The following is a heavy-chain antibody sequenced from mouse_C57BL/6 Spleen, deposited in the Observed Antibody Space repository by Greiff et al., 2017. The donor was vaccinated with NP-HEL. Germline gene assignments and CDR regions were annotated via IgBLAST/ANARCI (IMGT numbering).Heavy chain of an antibody. V-gene: IGHV5-4*03. J-gene: IGHJ3*01. CDR2: ISDGGSYT. D-gene: IGHD3-2*02. Sequence: EVKLMESGGGLVKPGGSLKLSCAASGFTFSSYAMSWVRQTPEKRLEWVATISDGGSYTYYPDNVKGRFTISRDNAKNNLYLQMSHLKSEDTAMYYCARVGQLRLFAYWGQGTLVTVSA. CDR3: ARVGQLRLFAY. CDR1: GFTFSSYA.